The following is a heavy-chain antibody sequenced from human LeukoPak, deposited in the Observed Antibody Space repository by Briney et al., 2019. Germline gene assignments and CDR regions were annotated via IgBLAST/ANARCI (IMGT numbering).Heavy chain of an antibody. CDR2: INNDGSST. D-gene: IGHD3-16*01. J-gene: IGHJ4*02. CDR1: GFTFSNYW. V-gene: IGHV3-74*01. CDR3: ATVFEY. Sequence: GGPLRLSCAASGFTFSNYWMHWVRQAPGKGLVWVSRINNDGSSTNYADSVKGRFTISRDNAKNTLYLQMNSLRAEDTAVYYCATVFEYWSQGTLVTVSS.